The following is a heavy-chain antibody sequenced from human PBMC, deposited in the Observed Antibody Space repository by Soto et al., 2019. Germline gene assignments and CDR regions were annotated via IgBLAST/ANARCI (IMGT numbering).Heavy chain of an antibody. J-gene: IGHJ6*03. CDR3: ARVQLGNYYYYYMDV. D-gene: IGHD6-6*01. CDR1: GYTFTSYG. CDR2: ISAYNGNT. Sequence: GASVKVSCKASGYTFTSYGISWVRQAPGQGLEWMGWISAYNGNTNYAQKPQGRVTMTTDTSTSTAYMELRSLRSDDTAVYYCARVQLGNYYYYYMDVWGKGTTVTVSS. V-gene: IGHV1-18*01.